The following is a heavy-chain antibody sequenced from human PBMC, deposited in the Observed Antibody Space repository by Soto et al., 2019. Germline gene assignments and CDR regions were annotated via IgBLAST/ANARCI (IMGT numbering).Heavy chain of an antibody. CDR3: AREGIAAAGLDY. CDR2: MNPNSGNT. J-gene: IGHJ4*02. D-gene: IGHD6-13*01. V-gene: IGHV1-8*01. Sequence: ASVKVSCKASGYTFTSYDINWVRQATGQGLEWMGWMNPNSGNTGYAQKFQGRVTMTRNTSISTAYMELSSLRSEDTAVYYCAREGIAAAGLDYWGQGTLVTVSS. CDR1: GYTFTSYD.